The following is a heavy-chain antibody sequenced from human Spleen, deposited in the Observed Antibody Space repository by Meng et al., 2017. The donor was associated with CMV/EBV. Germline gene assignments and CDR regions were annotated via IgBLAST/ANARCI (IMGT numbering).Heavy chain of an antibody. D-gene: IGHD1-1*01. J-gene: IGHJ4*02. CDR3: ARELETYYFDF. CDR2: INPNSGGT. CDR1: GYTFIDYY. Sequence: ASVKVSCKSSGYTFIDYYIHWVRQAPGQGLEWMGWINPNSGGTNYAQKFQGRVTMTRDTSISTAYMELSRLRSDDTAVYYCARELETYYFDFWGQGTLVTVSS. V-gene: IGHV1-2*02.